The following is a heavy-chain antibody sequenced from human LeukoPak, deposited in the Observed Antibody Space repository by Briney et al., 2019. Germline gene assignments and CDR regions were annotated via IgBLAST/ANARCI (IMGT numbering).Heavy chain of an antibody. CDR1: GYTFTGYY. J-gene: IGHJ4*02. CDR3: ARANHVGDYYGSGSYYFDY. V-gene: IGHV1-2*02. CDR2: INPNSGGT. Sequence: ASVKVSCKASGYTFTGYYMHWVRQAPGQGLEWMGWINPNSGGTNYAQKFQGRVTMTRGTSISTAYMELSRLRSDDTAVYYCARANHVGDYYGSGSYYFDYWGQGTLVTVSP. D-gene: IGHD3-10*01.